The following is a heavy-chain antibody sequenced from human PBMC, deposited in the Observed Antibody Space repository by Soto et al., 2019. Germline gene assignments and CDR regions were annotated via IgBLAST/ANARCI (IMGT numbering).Heavy chain of an antibody. CDR2: ISGSGGST. J-gene: IGHJ1*01. CDR3: EKGRISSSAEYFQH. D-gene: IGHD6-6*01. CDR1: GFTFSSYA. V-gene: IGHV3-23*01. Sequence: PGGSLRLSCAASGFTFSSYAMSWVRQAPGKGLEWVSAISGSGGSTYYADSVKGRFTISRDNSKNTLYLQMNSLRAEDTAVYYCEKGRISSSAEYFQHWGQGALVTVSS.